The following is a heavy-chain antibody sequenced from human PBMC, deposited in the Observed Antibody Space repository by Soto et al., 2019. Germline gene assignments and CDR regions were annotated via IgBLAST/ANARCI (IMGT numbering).Heavy chain of an antibody. CDR3: ARTGIRLGNKMDV. J-gene: IGHJ6*02. Sequence: SETLSLTCSFSGDSISSDYWSWIRQPPGKGLEWIGYMYYTGTTNYNPSLRSRVTISLDTSKKQFSLKLSSVTAADMAVYYCARTGIRLGNKMDVGGQGTTVTVTS. CDR1: GDSISSDY. D-gene: IGHD4-17*01. V-gene: IGHV4-59*01. CDR2: MYYTGTT.